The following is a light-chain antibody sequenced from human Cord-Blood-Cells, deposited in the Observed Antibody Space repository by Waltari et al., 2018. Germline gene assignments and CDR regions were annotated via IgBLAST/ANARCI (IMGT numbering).Light chain of an antibody. V-gene: IGLV8-61*01. CDR3: VLYMGSGIYWV. J-gene: IGLJ3*02. CDR2: STN. Sequence: QTVVTQEPSFSVSPGGTVTLTCGLSSGPVSTRYYPNWYQQTPGQAPRTPIYSTNTRSSGVPDRFSGSILGNKAALTITGAQADDESDYYCVLYMGSGIYWVFGGGTKLTVL. CDR1: SGPVSTRYY.